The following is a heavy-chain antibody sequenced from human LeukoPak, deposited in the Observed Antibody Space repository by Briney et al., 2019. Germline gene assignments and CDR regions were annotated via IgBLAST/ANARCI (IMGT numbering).Heavy chain of an antibody. Sequence: PSETLSLTCTVSGGSISSSSAYWGWIRQPPGKGLEWIGSIYYSGSTYYNPSLKSRVTISVDTSKNQFSLKLSSVTAADTAVYYCAREGFGSYLTYWGQGTLVTVSS. CDR1: GGSISSSSAY. D-gene: IGHD1-26*01. CDR3: AREGFGSYLTY. J-gene: IGHJ4*02. CDR2: IYYSGST. V-gene: IGHV4-39*02.